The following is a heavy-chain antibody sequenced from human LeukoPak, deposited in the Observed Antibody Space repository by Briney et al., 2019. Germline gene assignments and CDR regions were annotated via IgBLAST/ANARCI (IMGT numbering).Heavy chain of an antibody. J-gene: IGHJ6*02. D-gene: IGHD2-2*01. CDR2: ISGSGGST. CDR1: GFTFSSYA. V-gene: IGHV3-23*01. CDR3: AAEVPAAITYGMDV. Sequence: GGSLRLSCAASGFTFSSYAMSWVRQPPGKGLEWVSAISGSGGSTYYADSVKGRFTISRDNSKNTLHLQMNSLRAEDTAVYYCAAEVPAAITYGMDVWGQGTTVTVSS.